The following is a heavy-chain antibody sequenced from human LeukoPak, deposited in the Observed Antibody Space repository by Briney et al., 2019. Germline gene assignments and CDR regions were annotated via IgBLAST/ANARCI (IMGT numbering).Heavy chain of an antibody. CDR3: ARDKHIVVVTAIRQYYFDY. CDR1: GFTFSSYG. J-gene: IGHJ4*02. D-gene: IGHD2-21*02. CDR2: IWYDGSNK. Sequence: GGSLRLSCAASGFTFSSYGMHWVRQAPGKGLEWVAVIWYDGSNKYYADSVKGRFTISRDNSKNTLYLQMNNLRAEDTAVYYCARDKHIVVVTAIRQYYFDYWGQGTLVTVSS. V-gene: IGHV3-30*19.